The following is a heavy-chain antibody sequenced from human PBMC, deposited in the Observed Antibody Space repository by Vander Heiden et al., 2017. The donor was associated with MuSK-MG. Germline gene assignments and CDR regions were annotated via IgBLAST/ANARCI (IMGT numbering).Heavy chain of an antibody. Sequence: EVQLVESGGGLVQPGRSLRLSGAASGLTFDDHAMHWVRQAPGKGLEWVSGISWNSGSIGYADSVKGRFTISRDNAKNSLYLQMNSLRAEDTAFYYCAKEDSSGWYFYDYWGQGTLVTVSS. CDR3: AKEDSSGWYFYDY. V-gene: IGHV3-9*01. D-gene: IGHD6-19*01. CDR1: GLTFDDHA. J-gene: IGHJ4*02. CDR2: ISWNSGSI.